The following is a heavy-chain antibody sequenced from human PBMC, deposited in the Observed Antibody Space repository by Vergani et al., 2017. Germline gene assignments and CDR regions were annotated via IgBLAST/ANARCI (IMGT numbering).Heavy chain of an antibody. D-gene: IGHD3/OR15-3a*01. CDR3: ARLADWTTRYDV. Sequence: EVQLVESGGDLVQPGESLRLSCAASGFTFRNYWMSWVRQAPGKGLEWLASINPDGSDKKYVDSVRGRFTMSRDNADNSLSLQMNSLRVDDTAVYYCARLADWTTRYDVWGQGTMVTVSS. CDR2: INPDGSDK. J-gene: IGHJ3*01. V-gene: IGHV3-7*03. CDR1: GFTFRNYW.